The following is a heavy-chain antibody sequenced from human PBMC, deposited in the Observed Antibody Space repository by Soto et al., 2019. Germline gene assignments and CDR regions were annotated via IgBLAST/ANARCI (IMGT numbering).Heavy chain of an antibody. Sequence: QVQLVQSGTEVKKPGASVTVSCKSSGYTFTDFYLHWLRQAPGQGLEWVGWINPKSGDTKSSQRFQGRVTMSRDTSVSTAYIDLTSLTSDDTAIYYCATGTNGTTGCYHPWGQGTRVTVSS. CDR2: INPKSGDT. J-gene: IGHJ5*02. V-gene: IGHV1-2*02. CDR1: GYTFTDFY. CDR3: ATGTNGTTGCYHP. D-gene: IGHD1-1*01.